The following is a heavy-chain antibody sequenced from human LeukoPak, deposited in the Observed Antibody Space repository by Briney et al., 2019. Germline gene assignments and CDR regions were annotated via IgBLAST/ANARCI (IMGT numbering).Heavy chain of an antibody. Sequence: PSETLSLTCTVSGGSITSSSYYWGWIRQPPGKGLEWIGSMSYSGGTYYNPSLKSRLTISLNTSKNHFSLRLSSVTAADTAVYYCARHRRYYDFLTGYYAGPLDIWGQGTKVTVSS. CDR3: ARHRRYYDFLTGYYAGPLDI. CDR2: MSYSGGT. J-gene: IGHJ3*02. V-gene: IGHV4-39*01. D-gene: IGHD3-9*01. CDR1: GGSITSSSYY.